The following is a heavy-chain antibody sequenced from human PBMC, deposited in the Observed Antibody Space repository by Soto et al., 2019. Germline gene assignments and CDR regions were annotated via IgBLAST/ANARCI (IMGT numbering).Heavy chain of an antibody. Sequence: PGGSLRLSCAASGFTFSSYAMSWVRQAPGKGLEWVSTISASGVSTYYADSVKGRFTISRDNSENSLYLQMNSLRAEDTAVYYCAKSPVGYGTYGVCYSDMHWGQGTRVTVSS. CDR2: ISASGVST. CDR1: GFTFSSYA. J-gene: IGHJ4*02. D-gene: IGHD2-8*01. CDR3: AKSPVGYGTYGVCYSDMH. V-gene: IGHV3-23*01.